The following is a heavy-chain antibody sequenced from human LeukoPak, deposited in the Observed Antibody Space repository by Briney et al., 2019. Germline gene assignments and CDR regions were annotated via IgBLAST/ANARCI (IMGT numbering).Heavy chain of an antibody. CDR2: ISSSSSYI. CDR3: ARYDSSGYMAPSLDY. CDR1: GFTFSTYA. J-gene: IGHJ4*02. Sequence: GGSLRLSCAASGFTFSTYAMHWVRQAPGKGLEWVSSISSSSSYIYYADSVKGRFTISRDNAKNSLYLQMNSLRAEDTAVYYCARYDSSGYMAPSLDYWGQGTLVTVSS. V-gene: IGHV3-21*01. D-gene: IGHD3-22*01.